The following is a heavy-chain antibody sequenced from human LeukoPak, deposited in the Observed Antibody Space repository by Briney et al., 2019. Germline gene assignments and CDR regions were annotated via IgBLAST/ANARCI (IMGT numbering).Heavy chain of an antibody. CDR3: ARDRRVQLWSPAGFDY. Sequence: PGGSLRLSCAASGSTFSNYRMNWVRQAPGKGLEWVSSISSSSVYIYYADSVKGRFTISGDNAKNSLYLQMNSLRAEDTAVYYCARDRRVQLWSPAGFDYWGQGTLSPSPQ. V-gene: IGHV3-21*01. CDR1: GSTFSNYR. J-gene: IGHJ4*02. CDR2: ISSSSVYI. D-gene: IGHD5-18*01.